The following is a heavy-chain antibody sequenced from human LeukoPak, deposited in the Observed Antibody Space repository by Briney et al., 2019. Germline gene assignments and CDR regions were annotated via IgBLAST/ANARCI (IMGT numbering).Heavy chain of an antibody. CDR3: ARFRNYDSSGYGDY. V-gene: IGHV5-51*01. D-gene: IGHD3-22*01. CDR1: GYNFPIYW. CDR2: IYPGDSDT. Sequence: GESLKISCQGSGYNFPIYWIGWVRQMPGKGLEWMGIIYPGDSDTRYSPSFQGQVTISADKSISTAYLQWSSLKASDTAMYYCARFRNYDSSGYGDYWGQGTLVTVSS. J-gene: IGHJ4*02.